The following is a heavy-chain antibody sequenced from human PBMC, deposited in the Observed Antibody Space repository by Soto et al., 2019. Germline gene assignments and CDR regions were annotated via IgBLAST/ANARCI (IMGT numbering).Heavy chain of an antibody. CDR3: ARGSYYSGWX. CDR1: GDSVSSTSAA. Sequence: SQTLSLTCSISGDSVSSTSAAWSRIRQSPSIGLEWLGSTYYRSKWYSYYAVSLKSRITINPDTSKNQFSLQLNSVTPEDTAVYYCARGSYYSGWXWGQGTLVTVSX. J-gene: IGHJ4*02. V-gene: IGHV6-1*01. D-gene: IGHD6-19*01. CDR2: TYYRSKWYS.